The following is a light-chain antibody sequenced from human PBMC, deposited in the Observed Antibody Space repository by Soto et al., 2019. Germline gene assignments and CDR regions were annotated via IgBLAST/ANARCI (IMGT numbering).Light chain of an antibody. CDR1: SSDVGSYSL. CDR2: EVS. CDR3: CSYAGSTTLYV. J-gene: IGLJ1*01. Sequence: QSVLTQPASGSGSPGQSITISCTGTSSDVGSYSLVSWYQQHPGKAPKLMIYEVSKRPSGVSNRFSASKSGNTASLTISGLQAEDEADYYCCSYAGSTTLYVFGSGTKVTV. V-gene: IGLV2-23*02.